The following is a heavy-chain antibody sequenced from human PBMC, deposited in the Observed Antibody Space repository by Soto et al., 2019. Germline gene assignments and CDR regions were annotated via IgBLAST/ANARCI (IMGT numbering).Heavy chain of an antibody. CDR3: AKGYYASGSYKYGMDV. Sequence: EVQLLESGGGLVQPGGSLRLSCAASGFTFSSYTMNWVRQAPGEGLEWVSAISSGGGGTYYADSVKGRFTISTDNSKNTLYLQMNSLRADDTAVYYCAKGYYASGSYKYGMDVWGQGTTVTVSS. D-gene: IGHD3-10*01. CDR2: ISSGGGGT. V-gene: IGHV3-23*01. J-gene: IGHJ6*02. CDR1: GFTFSSYT.